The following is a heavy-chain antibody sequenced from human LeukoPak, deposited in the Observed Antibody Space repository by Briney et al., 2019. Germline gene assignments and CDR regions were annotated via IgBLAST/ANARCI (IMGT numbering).Heavy chain of an antibody. CDR2: IYYSGST. J-gene: IGHJ4*02. CDR1: GDSITSSDHY. CDR3: ARVLLRSMVRGALYFDY. V-gene: IGHV4-61*08. D-gene: IGHD3-10*01. Sequence: SETLSLTCTLSGDSITSSDHYWVWIRQPPGKGLEWIGYIYYSGSTNYNPSLKSRVTISVDTSKNQFSLKLSSVTAADTAVYYCARVLLRSMVRGALYFDYWGQGTLVTVSS.